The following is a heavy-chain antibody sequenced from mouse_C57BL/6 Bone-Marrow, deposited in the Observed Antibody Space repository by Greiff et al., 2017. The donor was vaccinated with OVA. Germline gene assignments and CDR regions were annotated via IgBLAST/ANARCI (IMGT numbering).Heavy chain of an antibody. J-gene: IGHJ1*03. Sequence: QVQLQQPGAELVKPGASVKMSCKASGYTFTSYWITWVKQRPGQGLEWIGDIYPGSGSTNYNEKFKSKATLTVDTSSSTAYMQLSSLTSEDSAVYYCARYGLHRGDLDVWGKGTPVTVSS. CDR2: IYPGSGST. CDR3: ARYGLHRGDLDV. V-gene: IGHV1-55*01. CDR1: GYTFTSYW. D-gene: IGHD1-1*02.